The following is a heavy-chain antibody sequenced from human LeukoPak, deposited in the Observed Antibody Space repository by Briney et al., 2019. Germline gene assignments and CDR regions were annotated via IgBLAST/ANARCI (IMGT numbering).Heavy chain of an antibody. CDR2: ISAYNGNT. CDR3: ARIASYGFPNWFDP. CDR1: GYTFTSYG. V-gene: IGHV1-18*01. D-gene: IGHD5-18*01. J-gene: IGHJ5*02. Sequence: ASVKVSCKASGYTFTSYGISWVRQAPGQGLEWMGWISAYNGNTNYAQKLQGRVTMTTDTSTSTAYMELRSLRSEDTAVYYCARIASYGFPNWFDPWGQGTLVTVSS.